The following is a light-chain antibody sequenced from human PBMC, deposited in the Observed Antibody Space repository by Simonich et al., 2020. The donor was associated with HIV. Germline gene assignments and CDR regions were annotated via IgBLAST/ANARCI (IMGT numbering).Light chain of an antibody. V-gene: IGKV2-28*01. Sequence: DIVMTQSPLSLPVTPGEPASISCRSSQSLLHWNGYKYLDWYVQKPGQSPQLLMYDVSKRFSGVPDRFSGSGSGTDFTLKISRVEAEDVGVYYCMQARQTLPVTFGQGTRLEIK. CDR3: MQARQTLPVT. CDR1: QSLLHWNGYKY. CDR2: DVS. J-gene: IGKJ5*01.